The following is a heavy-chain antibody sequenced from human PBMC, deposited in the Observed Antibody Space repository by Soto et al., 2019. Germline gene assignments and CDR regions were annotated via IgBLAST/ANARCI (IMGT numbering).Heavy chain of an antibody. J-gene: IGHJ5*02. V-gene: IGHV4-59*01. Sequence: SETLSLTCTVSGGSISSYYWSWIRQPPGKGLEWIGYIYYSGSTNYNPSLKSRVTISVDTSKNQFSLKLSSVTAADTAVYYCARIHCSGGSCYGTGWFDPWGQGTLVTVS. CDR1: GGSISSYY. CDR3: ARIHCSGGSCYGTGWFDP. CDR2: IYYSGST. D-gene: IGHD2-15*01.